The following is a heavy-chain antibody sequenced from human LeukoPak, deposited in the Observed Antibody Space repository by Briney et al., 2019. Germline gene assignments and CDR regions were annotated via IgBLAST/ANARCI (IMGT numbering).Heavy chain of an antibody. Sequence: PGGSLRLSCTTSGFKFENYAMSWVRQAPGKGLEWVGFTRSKTYSGATDYAASVRGRFTISRDDSKSIAYLQMNSLKTEDTAVYYCGRDSPYFDSWGQGTLVTVFS. V-gene: IGHV3-49*04. CDR2: TRSKTYSGAT. J-gene: IGHJ4*02. CDR1: GFKFENYA. CDR3: GRDSPYFDS.